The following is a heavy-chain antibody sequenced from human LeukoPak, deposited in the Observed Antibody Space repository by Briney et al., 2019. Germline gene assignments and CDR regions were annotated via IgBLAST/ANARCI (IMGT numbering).Heavy chain of an antibody. CDR2: INHSGTT. Sequence: SETLSLSCAVSGGPFYGYYWSWIRQSPEKGLEWIGEINHSGTTNYNPSLKSRVTISVDTSENQFSLKLSSVTAADTAVYYCASFIAAAGKAYWGQGTLVTVSS. CDR1: GGPFYGYY. CDR3: ASFIAAAGKAY. J-gene: IGHJ4*02. V-gene: IGHV4-34*01. D-gene: IGHD6-13*01.